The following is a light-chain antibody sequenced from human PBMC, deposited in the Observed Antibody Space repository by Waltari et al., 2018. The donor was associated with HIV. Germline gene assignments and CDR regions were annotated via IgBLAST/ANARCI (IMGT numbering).Light chain of an antibody. CDR2: KDS. J-gene: IGLJ2*01. CDR1: ALPTQY. CDR3: QSTDRSGTFVV. V-gene: IGLV3-25*03. Sequence: SYELTQPPSVSVSPGQTARLTCSGDALPTQYAYCYQQKPGQAPVVVIYKDSERPSGIPERFSGSSSGTTVTLTISGVQAEDEADYYCQSTDRSGTFVVFGGGTKLTVL.